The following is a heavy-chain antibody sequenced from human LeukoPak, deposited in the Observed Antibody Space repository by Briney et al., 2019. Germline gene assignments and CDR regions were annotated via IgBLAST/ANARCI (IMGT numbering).Heavy chain of an antibody. V-gene: IGHV1-46*01. J-gene: IGHJ3*02. CDR2: INPSGGST. CDR1: GYTFTSYY. D-gene: IGHD6-19*01. CDR3: ARDLSSGSEGDAFDI. Sequence: ASVKVSCKASGYTFTSYYMHWVRQAPGQGLEWMGIINPSGGSTSYAQKFQGRVTMTRDTSTSTVYMELSSLRSEDTAVYYCARDLSSGSEGDAFDIWGQGTMVTVSS.